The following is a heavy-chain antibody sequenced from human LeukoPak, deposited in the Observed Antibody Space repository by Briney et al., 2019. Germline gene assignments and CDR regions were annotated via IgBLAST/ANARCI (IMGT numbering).Heavy chain of an antibody. CDR3: ARDTWYSSAFDY. CDR1: GYTFTSYG. V-gene: IGHV1-18*04. Sequence: ASVKVSCEASGYTFTSYGISWVRQAPGQGLEWMGWISAYNGNTNYAQKLQGRVTMTTDTSTSTTYMELRSLRSDDTAVYYCARDTWYSSAFDYWGQGTLVTVSS. D-gene: IGHD6-19*01. CDR2: ISAYNGNT. J-gene: IGHJ4*02.